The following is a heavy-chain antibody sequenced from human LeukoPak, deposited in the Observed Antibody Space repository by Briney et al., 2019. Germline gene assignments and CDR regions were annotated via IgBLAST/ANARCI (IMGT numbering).Heavy chain of an antibody. D-gene: IGHD3-22*01. CDR1: GFTFDDYG. V-gene: IGHV3-20*04. CDR3: AKTYYYDSSGYWFDY. Sequence: GGSLRLSCAASGFTFDDYGMNWVRQAPGKGLEWVSGINWNGGSTGYADSVKGRFTISRDNAKNSLYLQMNSLRAEDQPLYYCAKTYYYDSSGYWFDYWGQGTLVTVSS. CDR2: INWNGGST. J-gene: IGHJ4*02.